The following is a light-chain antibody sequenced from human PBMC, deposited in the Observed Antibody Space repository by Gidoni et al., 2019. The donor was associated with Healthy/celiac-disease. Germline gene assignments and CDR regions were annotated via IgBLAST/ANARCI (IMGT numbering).Light chain of an antibody. CDR3: RQYYSTPQT. V-gene: IGKV4-1*01. J-gene: IGKJ1*01. CDR1: QSVLYSSNNKNY. CDR2: WAS. Sequence: DIVMTQSPDSPAVSLGERATINCKSSQSVLYSSNNKNYLAWYQQKPGQPPKLLIYWASTRESGVPDRFSGSGSGTDFTLTISSLQAEDVAVYYCRQYYSTPQTFGQGTKVEIK.